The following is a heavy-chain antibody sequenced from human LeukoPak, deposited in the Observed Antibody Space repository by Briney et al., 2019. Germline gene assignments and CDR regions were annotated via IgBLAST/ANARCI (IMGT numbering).Heavy chain of an antibody. CDR3: AHTGGPTTVTTYGAFDI. D-gene: IGHD4-17*01. V-gene: IGHV2-5*02. CDR1: GFSLSTSGVG. Sequence: SGPTLVKPTQTLTLTCTFSGFSLSTSGVGVGWIRQPPGKALEWLALIYWDDDKRYSPSLKSRLTITKDTSKNQVVLTMTNMDPVGTATYYCAHTGGPTTVTTYGAFDIWGQGTMVTVSS. CDR2: IYWDDDK. J-gene: IGHJ3*02.